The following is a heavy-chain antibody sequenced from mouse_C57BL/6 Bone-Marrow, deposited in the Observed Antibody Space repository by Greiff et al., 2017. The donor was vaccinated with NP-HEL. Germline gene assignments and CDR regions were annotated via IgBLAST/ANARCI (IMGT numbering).Heavy chain of an antibody. CDR2: INPNNGGT. J-gene: IGHJ1*03. V-gene: IGHV1-18*01. CDR1: GYTFTDYN. D-gene: IGHD1-1*01. Sequence: VQLQQSGPELVKPGASVKIPCKASGYTFTDYNMDWVKQSHGKSLEWIGDINPNNGGTIYNQKFKGKATLTVDKSSSTAYMELRSLTSEDTAVYYCARGITTVVARGWYFDVWGTGTTVTVSS. CDR3: ARGITTVVARGWYFDV.